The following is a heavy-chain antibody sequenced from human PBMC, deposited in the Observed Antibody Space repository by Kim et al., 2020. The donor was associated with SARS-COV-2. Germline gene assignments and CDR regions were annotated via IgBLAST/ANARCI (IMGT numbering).Heavy chain of an antibody. J-gene: IGHJ1*01. D-gene: IGHD3-10*02. CDR1: GFSFSTYA. CDR2: INNRGRRI. CDR3: TKDVRGGDRSGSEYFQH. Sequence: GGSLRLSCAASGFSFSTYAMTWVRQAPGKGLEWVSGINNRGRRIYDADSVKGRFTISRDNSKNTLYLQMNSLRAEDTATYYCTKDVRGGDRSGSEYFQHWGRGTLVTVSS. V-gene: IGHV3-23*01.